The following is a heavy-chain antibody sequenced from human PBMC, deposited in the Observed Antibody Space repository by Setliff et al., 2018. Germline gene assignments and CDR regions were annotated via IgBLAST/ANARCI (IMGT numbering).Heavy chain of an antibody. CDR3: AALDWGENFYNVDV. CDR2: INGDATTT. D-gene: IGHD7-27*01. Sequence: GGSLRLSCGAYGFTFSKYWMYWVRQAPGKGLEWVSRINGDATTTNYADAAKGRFTISRDNARNALYLQMNSLRGEDTGVYFCAALDWGENFYNVDVWGKGTTVTVSS. CDR1: GFTFSKYW. J-gene: IGHJ6*03. V-gene: IGHV3-74*01.